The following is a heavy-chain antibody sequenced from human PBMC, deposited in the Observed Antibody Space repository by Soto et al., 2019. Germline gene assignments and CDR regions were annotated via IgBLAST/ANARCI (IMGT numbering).Heavy chain of an antibody. V-gene: IGHV4-39*01. CDR3: ARGEQLANNPFDY. D-gene: IGHD6-6*01. J-gene: IGHJ4*02. CDR2: IYYNGST. Sequence: SETLSLTCTVSGGSISSSSYYWGWIRQPPGKGLEWIGSIYYNGSTYYNPSLKSRVTISVDTSKNQFSLKLSSVTAADTAVYYCARGEQLANNPFDYWGQGTLVTVSS. CDR1: GGSISSSSYY.